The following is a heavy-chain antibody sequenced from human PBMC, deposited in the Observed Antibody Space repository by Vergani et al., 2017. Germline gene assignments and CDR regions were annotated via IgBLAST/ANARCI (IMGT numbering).Heavy chain of an antibody. CDR2: FDPEDVET. CDR1: GYTLTELS. CDR3: ATELRVGGPLFPDAFDI. D-gene: IGHD2-15*01. J-gene: IGHJ3*02. V-gene: IGHV1-24*01. Sequence: QVQLVQSGAEVKKPGASVKVSCKVSGYTLTELSMHWVRPAPGKGLEWMGGFDPEDVETIYAQKFQGRVTMTEDTSTDTAYMELSSLRSEDTAVYYCATELRVGGPLFPDAFDIWGQGTMVTVSS.